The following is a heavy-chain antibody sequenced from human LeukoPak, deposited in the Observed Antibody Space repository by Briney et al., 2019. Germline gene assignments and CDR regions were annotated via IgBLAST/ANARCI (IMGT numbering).Heavy chain of an antibody. CDR1: GESFSTYY. CDR3: ANLGGTGFDY. V-gene: IGHV4-34*01. J-gene: IGHJ4*02. Sequence: PSETLSLTCAVYGESFSTYYWTWIRQPPGRGLEWIGEINHSGSTNYNPSLKSRVTVSVDTSKNQVSLKLSSVTAADTAVYHCANLGGTGFDYWGQGTLVTVSS. D-gene: IGHD3-3*01. CDR2: INHSGST.